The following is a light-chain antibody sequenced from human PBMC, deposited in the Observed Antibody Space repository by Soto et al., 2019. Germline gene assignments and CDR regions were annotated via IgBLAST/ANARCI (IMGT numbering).Light chain of an antibody. CDR1: HDITSY. CDR3: QKCDYRPI. Sequence: DIQMTQSPSSLSASVGDRVTIPCQASHDITSYLTWYQHKPGKAPKLLIYDASILGAGVPSRFSGSGSGTAFTFTIISLQPEDVATYYCQKCDYRPIFGPGTTVDFK. V-gene: IGKV1-33*01. CDR2: DAS. J-gene: IGKJ3*01.